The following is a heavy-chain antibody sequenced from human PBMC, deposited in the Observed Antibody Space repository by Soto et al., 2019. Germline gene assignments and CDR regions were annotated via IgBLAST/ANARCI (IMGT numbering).Heavy chain of an antibody. V-gene: IGHV4-59*08. J-gene: IGHJ6*02. Sequence: QVHVQQSGPGLVKPSETLSLSCTVSSGPSSSHNWGWIRQRPGRGLEWIGYVYSTGGTSYNPSLKCRVTLTADTSTTHISRTLRSVPNASTAVYYCVRQGIDSLHALVDVWGQGTTVSVSS. CDR2: VYSTGGT. CDR3: VRQGIDSLHALVDV. D-gene: IGHD2-15*01. CDR1: SGPSSSHN.